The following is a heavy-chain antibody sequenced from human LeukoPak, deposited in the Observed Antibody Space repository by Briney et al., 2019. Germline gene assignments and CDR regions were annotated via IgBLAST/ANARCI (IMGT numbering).Heavy chain of an antibody. V-gene: IGHV4-61*01. CDR2: IYYSGST. D-gene: IGHD2-2*01. CDR1: GGSVSSGSYY. Sequence: SSETLSLTCTVSGGSVSSGSYYWSWIRQPPGKGLEWIGYIYYSGSTNYNPSLKSRVTISVDTSKNQFSLKLSSVTAADTAVYYCARGVRYCSSTSCPIYNWFDPWGQGTLVTVSS. J-gene: IGHJ5*02. CDR3: ARGVRYCSSTSCPIYNWFDP.